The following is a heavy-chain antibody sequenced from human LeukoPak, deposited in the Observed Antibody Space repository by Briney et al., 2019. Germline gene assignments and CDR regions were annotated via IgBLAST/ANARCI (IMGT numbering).Heavy chain of an antibody. CDR3: TADSSHTSDYGFDY. Sequence: PGGSLRLSCAASGFPFNAYWMTWVRQAPGKGLEWVANIRQDGDTKYYVDSVKGRFTISRDNAMNSLYLQMNSLKTEDTAVYYCTADSSHTSDYGFDYWGQGTLVTVSS. CDR1: GFPFNAYW. CDR2: IRQDGDTK. J-gene: IGHJ4*02. D-gene: IGHD4-17*01. V-gene: IGHV3-7*03.